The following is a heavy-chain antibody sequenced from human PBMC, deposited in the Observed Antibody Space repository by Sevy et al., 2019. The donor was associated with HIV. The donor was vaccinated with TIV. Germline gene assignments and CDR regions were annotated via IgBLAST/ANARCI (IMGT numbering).Heavy chain of an antibody. CDR1: GCSISSSSYY. CDR3: ARGEMATITGDFDY. J-gene: IGHJ4*02. Sequence: SETLSLTCTVSGCSISSSSYYWGWIRQPPGKGLEGIGSIYYSGSTYYNPSLKSRVTISVDTSKNQFSLRLSSVTAADTAVYYCARGEMATITGDFDYWGQGTLVTVSS. CDR2: IYYSGST. V-gene: IGHV4-39*01. D-gene: IGHD5-12*01.